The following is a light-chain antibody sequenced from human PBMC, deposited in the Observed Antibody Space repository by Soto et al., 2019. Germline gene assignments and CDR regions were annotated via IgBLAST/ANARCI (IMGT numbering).Light chain of an antibody. Sequence: DVVMTQSPLSLSVTLGQPASISCRSSQSLVYIDGNAYLNWFHQRPGQSPRRLIYTVSGRDSGVPDRFGGSGSGTDFTLKISRVEADDVGLYYGMQGTHWPSTFGQGTKVEIK. J-gene: IGKJ1*01. CDR2: TVS. V-gene: IGKV2-30*01. CDR1: QSLVYIDGNAY. CDR3: MQGTHWPST.